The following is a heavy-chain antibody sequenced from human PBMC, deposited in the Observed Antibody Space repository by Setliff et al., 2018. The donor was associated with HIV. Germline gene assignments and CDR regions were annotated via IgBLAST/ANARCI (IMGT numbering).Heavy chain of an antibody. CDR1: GYTFTNYW. V-gene: IGHV5-51*01. Sequence: PGESLKISCKASGYTFTNYWIGWVRQMPGKGLEWIGVIYPGDYVTRYGPSFQGQVSISADVSITTAYLQWSSLKASDTAMYYCTRRRRAPGTEDLEAYWGQGPWSPSPQ. CDR3: TRRRRAPGTEDLEAY. J-gene: IGHJ4*02. CDR2: IYPGDYVT. D-gene: IGHD1-26*01.